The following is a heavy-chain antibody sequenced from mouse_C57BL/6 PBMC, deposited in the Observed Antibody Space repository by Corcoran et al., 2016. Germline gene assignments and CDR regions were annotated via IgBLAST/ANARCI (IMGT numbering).Heavy chain of an antibody. CDR2: INPNNGGT. D-gene: IGHD2-3*01. CDR3: ARVKDGYYAMDY. Sequence: EVQLQQSGPELVKPGASVKIPCKASGYTFTDYNMDWVKQSHGKSLEWIGDINPNNGGTIYNQKFKGKATLTVDKSSSTAYMELRSLTSEDTAVYYCARVKDGYYAMDYWGQGTSVTVSS. V-gene: IGHV1-18*01. J-gene: IGHJ4*01. CDR1: GYTFTDYN.